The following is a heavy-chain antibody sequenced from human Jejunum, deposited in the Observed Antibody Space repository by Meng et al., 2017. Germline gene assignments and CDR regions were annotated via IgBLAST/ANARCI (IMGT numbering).Heavy chain of an antibody. D-gene: IGHD5-24*01. V-gene: IGHV4-31*03. Sequence: QVQLQESGPGLVKPSQTLSRPCTVSGGSLRSGGCYWNGIRQHAGRGLEWIGYIYYTGRTDYNPSLRSRVTISRDTSKNQFSLKVTSVTAADTAMYYCVARDGYNSPALGYWGQGNLVTVSS. CDR1: GGSLRSGGCY. CDR2: IYYTGRT. J-gene: IGHJ4*02. CDR3: VARDGYNSPALGY.